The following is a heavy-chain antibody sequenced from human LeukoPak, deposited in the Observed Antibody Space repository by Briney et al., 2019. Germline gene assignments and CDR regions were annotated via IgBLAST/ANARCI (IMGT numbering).Heavy chain of an antibody. CDR3: ARGDVVVVPAATHDAFDI. CDR2: IYTSGST. Sequence: SETLSLTCIVSGGSITNYYWSWIRQPAGKGLEWIGRIYTSGSTNYNPSLKSRVTMSVDTSKNQFSLKLTSVTAADTAVYYCARGDVVVVPAATHDAFDIWGQGTMVTVSS. CDR1: GGSITNYY. V-gene: IGHV4-4*07. J-gene: IGHJ3*02. D-gene: IGHD2-2*01.